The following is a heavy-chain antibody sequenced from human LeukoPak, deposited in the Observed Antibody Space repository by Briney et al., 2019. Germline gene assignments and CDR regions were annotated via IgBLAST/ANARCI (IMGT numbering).Heavy chain of an antibody. Sequence: ASVKVSCKASGYTFTDYYIHWVRQAPGQGLEWMGVINPSGGSTSYAQNFQVRVTMTRDMSTSTFYMELSTLRSEDTAVYYCARGMAVAGQEAFDIGGRGTMVTVTS. CDR1: GYTFTDYY. CDR3: ARGMAVAGQEAFDI. CDR2: INPSGGST. J-gene: IGHJ3*02. D-gene: IGHD6-19*01. V-gene: IGHV1-46*01.